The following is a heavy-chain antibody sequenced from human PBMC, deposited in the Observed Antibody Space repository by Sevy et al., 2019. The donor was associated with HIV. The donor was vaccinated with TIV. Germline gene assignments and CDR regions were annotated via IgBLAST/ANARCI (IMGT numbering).Heavy chain of an antibody. CDR1: GDSISNYC. J-gene: IGHJ4*02. V-gene: IGHV4-59*01. CDR3: ARGGTRDITTSFFDS. Sequence: SETLSLTCTVSGDSISNYCWSWIRQPPGKGLEWIGYIYYSGGTNYNPSLKSRVTISVDTSKNRFSLKLGFVTAADTAVYYWARGGTRDITTSFFDSWGQGTLVTVSS. D-gene: IGHD5-12*01. CDR2: IYYSGGT.